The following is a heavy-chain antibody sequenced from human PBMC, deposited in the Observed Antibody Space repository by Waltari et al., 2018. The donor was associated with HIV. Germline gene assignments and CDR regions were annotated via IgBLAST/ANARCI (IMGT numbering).Heavy chain of an antibody. Sequence: QVVLVDSGPGPIKTSETLSLTCAVSGGSITTYNWWGWVRQSPGKGLEWVGETYHSGSTNYNPSRRSRVTSSIDKPKNQFSLRLTSVTAADTAIYYCARAVSGAYRTSWFDPWGQGTLVTVSS. V-gene: IGHV4-4*02. CDR2: TYHSGST. CDR3: ARAVSGAYRTSWFDP. J-gene: IGHJ5*02. D-gene: IGHD2-15*01. CDR1: GGSITTYNW.